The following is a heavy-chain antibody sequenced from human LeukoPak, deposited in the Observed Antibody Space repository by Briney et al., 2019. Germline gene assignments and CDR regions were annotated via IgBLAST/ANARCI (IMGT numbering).Heavy chain of an antibody. J-gene: IGHJ3*02. Sequence: SETLSLTCTVSGGSINSYYWSWIRQPPGKGLEWIGYIYYSRSTNYDPSLKSRVTTSIDTSKNQFSLKLSSVTAADTAVYYCARPYSSGWYGVFDIWGQGTMLTVSS. CDR1: GGSINSYY. D-gene: IGHD6-19*01. CDR3: ARPYSSGWYGVFDI. CDR2: IYYSRST. V-gene: IGHV4-59*08.